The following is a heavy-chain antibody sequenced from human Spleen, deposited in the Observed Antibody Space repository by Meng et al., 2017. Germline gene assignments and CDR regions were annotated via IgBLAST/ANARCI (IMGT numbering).Heavy chain of an antibody. D-gene: IGHD2/OR15-2a*01. V-gene: IGHV3-21*01. J-gene: IGHJ3*01. Sequence: GGSLRLSCAASGFTLSGYSMNWVRQAPGKGLEWVSSISGSSTYINYADSVKGRFTISRDNAKKSLYLEMNSLRAEDTALCYCARDLQYGPPFDLWGQGTMVTVSS. CDR3: ARDLQYGPPFDL. CDR2: ISGSSTYI. CDR1: GFTLSGYS.